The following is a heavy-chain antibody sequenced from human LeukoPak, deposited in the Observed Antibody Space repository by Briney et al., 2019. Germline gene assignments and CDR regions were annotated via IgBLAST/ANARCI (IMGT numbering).Heavy chain of an antibody. D-gene: IGHD4-17*01. J-gene: IGHJ4*02. Sequence: SETLSLTCTVSGGSISSSSYYWGWLRQPPGKGLEWLGSIYYSGSTYYNPSLKSRVTISVDTSKNQFSLKLSSVTAADTAVYYCANYGDLYFDYWGQGTLVTVSS. CDR2: IYYSGST. CDR3: ANYGDLYFDY. V-gene: IGHV4-39*01. CDR1: GGSISSSSYY.